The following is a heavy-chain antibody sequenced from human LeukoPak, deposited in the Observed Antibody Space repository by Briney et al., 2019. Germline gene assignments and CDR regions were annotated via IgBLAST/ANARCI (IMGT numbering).Heavy chain of an antibody. Sequence: SETLSLTCTVSGGSISSYYWSWIRQPPGKGLEWIGYIYYSGSTNYNPSLKSRVTISVDTSKKQFSLKLSSVTAADTAVYYCARASPQYYDFWSGYYPLGHCYYMDVWGKGTTVTVSS. CDR3: ARASPQYYDFWSGYYPLGHCYYMDV. V-gene: IGHV4-59*01. D-gene: IGHD3-3*01. CDR2: IYYSGST. J-gene: IGHJ6*03. CDR1: GGSISSYY.